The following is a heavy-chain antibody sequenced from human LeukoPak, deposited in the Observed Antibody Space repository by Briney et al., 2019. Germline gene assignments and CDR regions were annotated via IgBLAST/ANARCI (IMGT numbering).Heavy chain of an antibody. Sequence: GGSLRLSCAASGFTFSNAWMSWVRQAPGKGLEWVGRIKSKTDGGTTDYAAPVKGRFTISRDDSKNTLYLQMNSLKTEDTAVYYCTTDPKSPQLLWFGESDLVDIWGQGTMVTVSS. CDR3: TTDPKSPQLLWFGESDLVDI. J-gene: IGHJ3*02. CDR1: GFTFSNAW. CDR2: IKSKTDGGTT. D-gene: IGHD3-10*01. V-gene: IGHV3-15*01.